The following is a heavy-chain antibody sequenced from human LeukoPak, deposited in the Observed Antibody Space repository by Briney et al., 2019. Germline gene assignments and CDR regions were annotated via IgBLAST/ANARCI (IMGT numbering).Heavy chain of an antibody. V-gene: IGHV3-23*01. CDR1: GFPLNSYA. CDR3: AKRFAHNDY. Sequence: GSLRLSCAASGFPLNSYALSWVRQAPGEGLEWVSAISGSGGSTYYADSVKGRFTISRDNSKNTLYLQMNSLRAEDTAVYYCAKRFAHNDYWGQGTLVTVSS. J-gene: IGHJ4*02. CDR2: ISGSGGST. D-gene: IGHD3-3*01.